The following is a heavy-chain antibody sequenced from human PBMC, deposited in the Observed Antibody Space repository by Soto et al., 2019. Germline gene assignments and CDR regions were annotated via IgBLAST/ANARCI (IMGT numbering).Heavy chain of an antibody. J-gene: IGHJ6*02. V-gene: IGHV3-9*01. Sequence: PRLSCAASGFTFDDHAMHWVRQGPGKGLEWVSGISWNSGTIVYADSVKGRFTISRDNTKNSLYLQMDSLRREDTALYYCAKDINSTGWYFGLDLWGQGTTVTVSS. CDR2: ISWNSGTI. CDR3: AKDINSTGWYFGLDL. D-gene: IGHD6-19*01. CDR1: GFTFDDHA.